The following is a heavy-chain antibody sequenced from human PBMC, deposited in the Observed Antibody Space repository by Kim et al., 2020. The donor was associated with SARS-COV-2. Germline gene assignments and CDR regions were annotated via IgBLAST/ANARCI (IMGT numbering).Heavy chain of an antibody. CDR3: ARVAKIMSGTAVYFDS. CDR2: ITGTGGTT. Sequence: GGSLRLSCAASGFIFNSYAMSWVRQGPRKGLEWVSAITGTGGTTYYSDSVKVRFTISRDNSKNTLYLQMNSLRAEYSAVYYCARVAKIMSGTAVYFDSSG. V-gene: IGHV3-23*01. J-gene: IGHJ4*01. D-gene: IGHD3-16*01. CDR1: GFIFNSYA.